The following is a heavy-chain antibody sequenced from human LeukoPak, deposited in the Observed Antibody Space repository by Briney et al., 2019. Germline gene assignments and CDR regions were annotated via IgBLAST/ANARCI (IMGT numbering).Heavy chain of an antibody. CDR3: ARDQYYYDSSGYYYFDY. D-gene: IGHD3-22*01. CDR1: GFTFDDYG. J-gene: IGHJ4*02. CDR2: INWNGGST. V-gene: IGHV3-20*04. Sequence: RPGGSLRLSCAASGFTFDDYGMSWVRQAPGKGLEWVSGINWNGGSTGYADSVKGRFTISRDNAKNSPYLQMNSLRAEDTALYYCARDQYYYDSSGYYYFDYWGQGTLVTVSS.